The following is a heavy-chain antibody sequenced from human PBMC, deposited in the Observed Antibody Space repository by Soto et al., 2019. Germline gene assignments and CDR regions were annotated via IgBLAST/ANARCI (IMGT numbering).Heavy chain of an antibody. J-gene: IGHJ5*02. CDR1: GVSISSGGYS. D-gene: IGHD2-21*01. CDR3: ARIPSP. V-gene: IGHV4-30-2*01. CDR2: IYHSGST. Sequence: TSETLSLTCAVSGVSISSGGYSWSWIRQPPGKGLEWIGYIYHSGSTYYNSSLKSRVTISVDRSKNQFSLKLSSVTAADTAVYYCARIPSPWGQGTLVTVSS.